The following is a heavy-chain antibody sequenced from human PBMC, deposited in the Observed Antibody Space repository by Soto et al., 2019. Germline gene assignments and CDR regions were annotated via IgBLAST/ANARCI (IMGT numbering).Heavy chain of an antibody. D-gene: IGHD1-26*01. CDR1: GFTFGDYA. V-gene: IGHV3-49*03. CDR2: IRSKAYGGTT. J-gene: IGHJ4*02. Sequence: PGGSLRLSCTASGFTFGDYAMSWFRQAPGKGLEWVGFIRSKAYGGTTQYAASVEGRFTISRDDSEGIAYLQTSSLKTEDTAVYYCTRAKVGATGRSFDYWGQGTLVTVSS. CDR3: TRAKVGATGRSFDY.